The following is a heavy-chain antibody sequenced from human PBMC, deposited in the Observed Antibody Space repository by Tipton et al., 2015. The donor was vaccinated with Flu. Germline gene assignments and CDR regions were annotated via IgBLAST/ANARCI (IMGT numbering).Heavy chain of an antibody. Sequence: TLSLTCSVSGDSMNTDDFSWSWIRQPPGKALEWIGYIYYNGNTFYNPSFRSRVSMSIDRSKTEFSLKLKSVTVADTAVYFCSRGLATFGPSTPFDHWGQGALVTVSS. J-gene: IGHJ4*02. D-gene: IGHD3-16*01. CDR1: GDSMNTDDFS. V-gene: IGHV4-30-2*01. CDR3: SRGLATFGPSTPFDH. CDR2: IYYNGNT.